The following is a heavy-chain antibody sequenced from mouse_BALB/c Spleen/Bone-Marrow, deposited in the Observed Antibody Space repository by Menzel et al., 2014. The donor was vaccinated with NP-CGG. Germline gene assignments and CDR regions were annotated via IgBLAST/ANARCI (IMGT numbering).Heavy chain of an antibody. Sequence: VKVVESGPGLVAPSQSLSITCTVSGFSLTSYGVHWVRQPPGRGLEWLGVIWAGGSTNYNSALMSRLSISKDNSKSQVFLKMNSLQTDDTAMYYCARDRDGYYFDYWGQGTTLTVSS. V-gene: IGHV2-9*02. CDR2: IWAGGST. D-gene: IGHD2-3*01. CDR3: ARDRDGYYFDY. J-gene: IGHJ2*01. CDR1: GFSLTSYG.